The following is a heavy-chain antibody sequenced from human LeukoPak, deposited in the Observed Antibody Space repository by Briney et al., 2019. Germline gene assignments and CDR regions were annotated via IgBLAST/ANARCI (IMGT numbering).Heavy chain of an antibody. Sequence: GGSLRLSCAASGFTFSNNWMHWVRQAPGKGLVWVSRINSDGRTTTYADAVKGRFTISRDNAKNTLYLQMNSLRAEDTAVYYCAMIKEGWGQGTLVTVSS. J-gene: IGHJ4*02. D-gene: IGHD3-22*01. CDR1: GFTFSNNW. CDR3: AMIKEG. V-gene: IGHV3-74*01. CDR2: INSDGRTT.